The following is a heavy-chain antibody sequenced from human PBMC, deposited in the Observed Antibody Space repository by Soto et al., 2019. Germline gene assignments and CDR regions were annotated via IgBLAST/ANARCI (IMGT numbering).Heavy chain of an antibody. CDR3: ARTLVTNYYFDY. D-gene: IGHD5-18*01. CDR1: GGSISSGDYF. V-gene: IGHV4-30-4*01. J-gene: IGHJ4*02. CDR2: IYYSGST. Sequence: LSLTCTVSGGSISSGDYFWNWIRQPPGKGLEWIGYIYYSGSTYYNPSLKSRGTISLDTSKNQFSLKLSSVTAADTAVYYCARTLVTNYYFDYWGQGTLVTVSS.